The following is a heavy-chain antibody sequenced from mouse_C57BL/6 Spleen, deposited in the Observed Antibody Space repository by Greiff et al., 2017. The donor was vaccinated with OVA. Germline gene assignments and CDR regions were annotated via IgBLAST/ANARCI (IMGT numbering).Heavy chain of an antibody. Sequence: QVQLQQPGAELVMPGASVKLSCKASGYTFTSYWMHWVKQRPGQGLEWIGEIDPSDSYTNYNQKFKGKSTLTVDKSSSTAYMQLSSLTSEDSAVYYCAIYGSSYFDVWGTGTTVTVSS. J-gene: IGHJ1*03. V-gene: IGHV1-69*01. CDR1: GYTFTSYW. CDR3: AIYGSSYFDV. CDR2: IDPSDSYT. D-gene: IGHD1-1*01.